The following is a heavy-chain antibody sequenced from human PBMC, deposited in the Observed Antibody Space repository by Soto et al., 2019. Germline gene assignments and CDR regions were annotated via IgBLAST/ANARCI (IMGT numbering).Heavy chain of an antibody. V-gene: IGHV3-20*01. J-gene: IGHJ3*02. D-gene: IGHD2-2*01. CDR3: ARVRVRCSSTSCYGNAFDI. CDR2: INWNGGST. CDR1: GFTFADYG. Sequence: GGSLRLSCAASGFTFADYGMSWVRQAPGKGLEWVSGINWNGGSTGYADSVKGRFTISRDNAKNSLYLQMNSLRAEDTALYHCARVRVRCSSTSCYGNAFDIWGQGTMVTVSS.